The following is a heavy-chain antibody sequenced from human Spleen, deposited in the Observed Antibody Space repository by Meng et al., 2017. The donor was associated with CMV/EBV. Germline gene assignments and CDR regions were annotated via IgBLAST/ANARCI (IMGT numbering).Heavy chain of an antibody. J-gene: IGHJ5*02. D-gene: IGHD2-15*01. CDR3: ATKSFTTHWDWFDP. V-gene: IGHV1-46*01. CDR1: GTTFTNYY. Sequence: SGTTFTNYYVPWVRQAPGQGLEWMGIFNPTGGSTSYAQKFQGRVTMTRDTSTSTVYMELSSLRSEDTAVYYCATKSFTTHWDWFDPWGQGTLVTVS. CDR2: FNPTGGST.